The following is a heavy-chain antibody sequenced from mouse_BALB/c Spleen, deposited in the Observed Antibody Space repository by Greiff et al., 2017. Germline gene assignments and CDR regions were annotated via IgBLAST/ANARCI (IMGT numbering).Heavy chain of an antibody. CDR3: AGKYGNYDYAMDY. V-gene: IGHV1S34*01. J-gene: IGHJ4*01. CDR2: ISCYNGAT. Sequence: LVRPGASVKISCKASGYSFTGYYMHWVKQSHGKSLEWIGYISCYNGATSYNQKFKGKATFTVDTSSSTAYMQFNSLTSEDSAVYYCAGKYGNYDYAMDYWGQGTSVTVSS. D-gene: IGHD2-10*02. CDR1: GYSFTGYY.